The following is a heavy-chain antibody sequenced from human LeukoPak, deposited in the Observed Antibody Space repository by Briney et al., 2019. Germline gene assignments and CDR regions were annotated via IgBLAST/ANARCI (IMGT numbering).Heavy chain of an antibody. J-gene: IGHJ5*02. V-gene: IGHV1-2*02. CDR2: INPNSGGK. CDR3: ARDWWAITMVRGVKDVSWFDP. D-gene: IGHD3-10*01. CDR1: GYTFTGYY. Sequence: ASVKVSCKASGYTFTGYYMHWVRQPPGQGLEWMGWINPNSGGKNYAQKFQGRVTMTRDTSISTAYMELSRLRSDDTAVYYCARDWWAITMVRGVKDVSWFDPWGQGTLVTVYS.